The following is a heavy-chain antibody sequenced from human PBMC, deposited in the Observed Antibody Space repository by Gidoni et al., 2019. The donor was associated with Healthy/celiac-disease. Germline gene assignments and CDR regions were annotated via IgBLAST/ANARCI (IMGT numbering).Heavy chain of an antibody. Sequence: SGSTYYNPSLKSRVTISVDTSKNQFSLKLSSVTAADTAVYYCAREAIRGYDSSGYYLGAYFDYWGQGTLVTVSS. V-gene: IGHV4-31*02. J-gene: IGHJ4*02. CDR2: SGST. CDR3: AREAIRGYDSSGYYLGAYFDY. D-gene: IGHD3-22*01.